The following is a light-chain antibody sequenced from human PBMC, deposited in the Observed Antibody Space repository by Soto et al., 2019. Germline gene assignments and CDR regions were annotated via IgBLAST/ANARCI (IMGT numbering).Light chain of an antibody. CDR2: WAS. CDR3: QQYYSTLLFT. V-gene: IGKV4-1*01. J-gene: IGKJ3*01. Sequence: DIVMTQSPDSLAVSLGERATINCKSSQSVLYSSNNKNYLAWYQQKPGQPPKLLIYWASTRESGVPDRFSGSGSGTAFTLTISSLQAEDVAVYYCQQYYSTLLFTFGPGTKVDIK. CDR1: QSVLYSSNNKNY.